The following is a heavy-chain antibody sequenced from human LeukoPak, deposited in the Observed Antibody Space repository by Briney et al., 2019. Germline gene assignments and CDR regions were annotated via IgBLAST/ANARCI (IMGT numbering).Heavy chain of an antibody. CDR2: IYYSGST. D-gene: IGHD5-24*01. CDR1: GGSISSYY. Sequence: PSETLSLTCTVSGGSISSYYWSWIRQPPGKGLEWIEYIYYSGSTNYNPSLKSRVTISVDTSKNQFSLKLSSVAAADTAVYYCARFVEMATIRDWGQGTLVTVSS. CDR3: ARFVEMATIRD. V-gene: IGHV4-59*01. J-gene: IGHJ4*02.